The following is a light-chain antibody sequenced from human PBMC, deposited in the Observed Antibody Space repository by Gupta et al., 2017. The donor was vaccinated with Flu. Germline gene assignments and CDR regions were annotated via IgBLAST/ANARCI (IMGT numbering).Light chain of an antibody. CDR1: KHVNNKF. V-gene: IGKV3-20*01. CDR2: GAS. CDR3: QQYSSSPYS. J-gene: IGKJ2*03. Sequence: VLTQSPGTLSLSPGERATLSCRASKHVNNKFLAWYHQKPGQAPRLLIYGASNRAADIPDRFSGSGSGTDFTLTISRLEPEDFAVYYCQQYSSSPYSFGQGTTLEIK.